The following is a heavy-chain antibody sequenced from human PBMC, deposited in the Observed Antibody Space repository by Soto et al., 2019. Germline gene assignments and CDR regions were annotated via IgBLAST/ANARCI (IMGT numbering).Heavy chain of an antibody. D-gene: IGHD3-9*01. CDR3: AIGYFDWLFSQGASG. CDR1: GYSFTNYW. Sequence: PGESLKISCKGSGYSFTNYWIGWVRQMPGKGLEWMGIIYPGDSDTRYSPSFQGQVTISADKSISTAYLQWSSLKASDTAMYYCAIGYFDWLFSQGASGWGQGTLVTVSS. CDR2: IYPGDSDT. J-gene: IGHJ4*02. V-gene: IGHV5-51*01.